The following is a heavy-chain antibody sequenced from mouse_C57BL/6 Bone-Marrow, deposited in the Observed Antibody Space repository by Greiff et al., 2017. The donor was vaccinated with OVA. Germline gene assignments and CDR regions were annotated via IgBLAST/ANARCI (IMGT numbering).Heavy chain of an antibody. CDR2: SRNKANDYTT. J-gene: IGHJ3*01. CDR1: GFTFSYFY. CDR3: ARDENYGSSYWFAY. Sequence: EVKLVESGGGLVQSGRSLRLSCATSGFTFSYFYMEWVRQAPGKGLEWIAASRNKANDYTTEYSASVKGRFIVSRDTSQSILYLQMNALRAEDTAIYYCARDENYGSSYWFAYWGQGTLVTVSA. V-gene: IGHV7-1*01. D-gene: IGHD1-1*01.